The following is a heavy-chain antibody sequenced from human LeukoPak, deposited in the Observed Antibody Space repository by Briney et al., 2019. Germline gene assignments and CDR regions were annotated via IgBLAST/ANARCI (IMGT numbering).Heavy chain of an antibody. J-gene: IGHJ4*02. Sequence: SETLSLTCAVYGGSFSGYYWSWIRQPPGKGLEWIGKVNHSGTTNYNPSLKSRVTMSVDTSKHQFSLHLTSVTAADTAVYYCARVPTYYYDSSGHDGPIDYWGQGTLVTVSS. D-gene: IGHD3-22*01. V-gene: IGHV4-34*01. CDR2: VNHSGTT. CDR1: GGSFSGYY. CDR3: ARVPTYYYDSSGHDGPIDY.